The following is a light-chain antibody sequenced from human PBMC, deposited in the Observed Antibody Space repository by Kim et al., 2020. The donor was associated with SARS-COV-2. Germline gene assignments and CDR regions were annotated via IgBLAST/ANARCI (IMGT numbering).Light chain of an antibody. CDR3: GTWDSSLSTPV. J-gene: IGLJ3*02. V-gene: IGLV1-51*01. CDR2: DNN. CDR1: SSNIGNNH. Sequence: QSVLTQPPSVSAAPGQKVTISCSGSSSNIGNNHASWYQQLPGTAPKLLIYDNNKRPSGIPDRFSGSKSGTSATLGITGLQTGDEADYYCGTWDSSLSTPVFGGGTKLTVL.